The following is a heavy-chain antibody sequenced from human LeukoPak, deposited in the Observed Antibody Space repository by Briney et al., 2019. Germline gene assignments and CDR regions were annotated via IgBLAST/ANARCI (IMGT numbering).Heavy chain of an antibody. CDR3: ARSSAAVAGIFDS. V-gene: IGHV3-53*01. CDR1: GFSVSSHY. Sequence: GGSLRLSCAVSGFSVSSHYMSWVRQAPGKGLQWVSVLYSGGFTNYAESVRGRFTISRDNSKNSLYLQMNSLRVEDTAVYYCARSSAAVAGIFDSWGQGTLVTVSS. CDR2: LYSGGFT. J-gene: IGHJ4*02. D-gene: IGHD6-19*01.